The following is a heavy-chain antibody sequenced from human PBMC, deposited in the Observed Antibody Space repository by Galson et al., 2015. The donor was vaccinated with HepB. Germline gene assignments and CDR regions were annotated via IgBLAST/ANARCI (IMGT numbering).Heavy chain of an antibody. Sequence: SLRLSCAASGFTFSSYGMHWVRQAPGKGLEWVAFIRYDGSNKYYADSVKGRFTISRDNSKNTLYLQMNSLRAEDTAVYYCAKRDLADSYCGGDCYGSSAFDIWGQGTMVTVSS. J-gene: IGHJ3*02. CDR3: AKRDLADSYCGGDCYGSSAFDI. D-gene: IGHD2-21*02. CDR1: GFTFSSYG. V-gene: IGHV3-30*02. CDR2: IRYDGSNK.